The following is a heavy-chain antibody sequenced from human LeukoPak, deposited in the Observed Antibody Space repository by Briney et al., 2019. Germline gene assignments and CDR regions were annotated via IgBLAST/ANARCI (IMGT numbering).Heavy chain of an antibody. J-gene: IGHJ4*02. D-gene: IGHD6-6*01. CDR3: ANTPNAFVRGGYYFEY. V-gene: IGHV4-34*01. CDR1: GGSFSGYY. Sequence: SETLSLTCAVYGGSFSGYYWNWIRQPPGKGLEWIGSINHSGSTNYNPSLKSRVTISVDTSKNQYSLKLSSVTAADTAVYYCANTPNAFVRGGYYFEYWGQGTLVTVSS. CDR2: INHSGST.